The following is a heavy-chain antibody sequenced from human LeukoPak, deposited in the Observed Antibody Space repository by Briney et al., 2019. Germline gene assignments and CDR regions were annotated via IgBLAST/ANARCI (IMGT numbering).Heavy chain of an antibody. J-gene: IGHJ4*02. CDR3: AKDALAVVSYDILTGDY. CDR2: IRYDGSNK. V-gene: IGHV3-30*02. Sequence: QAGGSLRLSCAASGFTFSSYGMHWVRQAPGKGLEWVAFIRYDGSNKYYADSVKGRFTISRDNSKNTLYLQMNSLRAEDTAVYYCAKDALAVVSYDILTGDYWGQGTLVTVSS. D-gene: IGHD3-9*01. CDR1: GFTFSSYG.